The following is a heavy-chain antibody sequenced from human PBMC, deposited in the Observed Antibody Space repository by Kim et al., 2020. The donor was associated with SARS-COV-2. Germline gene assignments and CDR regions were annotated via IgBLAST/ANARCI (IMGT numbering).Heavy chain of an antibody. CDR2: IFYSGST. Sequence: SETLSLTCTVSSDSFSAYYWSWIRQIPGKGLEWIGYIFYSGSTNYNPSLKSRATISWDTSRNQFSLDLTYVTQADTAVYYCARSEGRASWHQFDYWGQG. V-gene: IGHV4-59*01. CDR1: SDSFSAYY. J-gene: IGHJ4*02. CDR3: ARSEGRASWHQFDY.